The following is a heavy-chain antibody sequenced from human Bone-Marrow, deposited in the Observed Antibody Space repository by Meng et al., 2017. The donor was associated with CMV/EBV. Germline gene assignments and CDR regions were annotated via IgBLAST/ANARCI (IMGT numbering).Heavy chain of an antibody. CDR2: INYSDDKR. J-gene: IGHJ4*02. CDR1: GFTFSDFS. CDR3: ARVGTGGYFDY. V-gene: IGHV3-64*02. Sequence: GGSLRLSCAASGFTFSDFSMHWVRQAPGKGLEYVSAINYSDDKRYYADSVKGRFSISRDISKNTLDLQMGSLRLDDMAVYYCARVGTGGYFDYWGQRTLVTVSS. D-gene: IGHD2-8*02.